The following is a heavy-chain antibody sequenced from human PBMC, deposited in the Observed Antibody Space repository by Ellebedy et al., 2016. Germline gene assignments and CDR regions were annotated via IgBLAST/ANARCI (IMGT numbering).Heavy chain of an antibody. CDR1: GYSFSNYW. V-gene: IGHV5-51*01. J-gene: IGHJ4*02. CDR2: IHPGDSDI. D-gene: IGHD3-10*01. CDR3: ARQSTIGSGSYSEY. Sequence: GESLKISCTGSGYSFSNYWIAWVRQMPGKGLEWMGIIHPGDSDIRYNPSFQGHVTMSVDKSISTAYLQWSNLKASDTATYYCARQSTIGSGSYSEYWGQGTLVIVSS.